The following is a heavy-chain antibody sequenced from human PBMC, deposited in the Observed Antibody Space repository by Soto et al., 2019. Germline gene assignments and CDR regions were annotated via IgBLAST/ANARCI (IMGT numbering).Heavy chain of an antibody. Sequence: QVQLVQSGAEVKKPGASVKVSRKASGYTFTSYDINWVRQATGQGLEWMGWMNPNSGNTGYAQKFQGRVTMTRNTSIRTAHMELSSLRSEDTAVYYCARIGCSERGCYGMDVWGQGTTVTVSS. CDR2: MNPNSGNT. CDR3: ARIGCSERGCYGMDV. V-gene: IGHV1-8*01. J-gene: IGHJ6*02. D-gene: IGHD1-1*01. CDR1: GYTFTSYD.